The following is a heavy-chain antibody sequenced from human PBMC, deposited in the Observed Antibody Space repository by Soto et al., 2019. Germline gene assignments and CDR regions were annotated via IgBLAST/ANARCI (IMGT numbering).Heavy chain of an antibody. CDR3: ASYCSSCTRHYVIYF. CDR2: INHSGST. CDR1: GGSFSGYY. D-gene: IGHD6-13*01. Sequence: SETLSLTCAVYGGSFSGYYWSWIRQPPGKGLEWIGEINHSGSTNYNPSLKSRVTISVDTSKNQFSLKLSSVTAADTAVYYCASYCSSCTRHYVIYFRGQGTTVPVSS. J-gene: IGHJ6*02. V-gene: IGHV4-34*01.